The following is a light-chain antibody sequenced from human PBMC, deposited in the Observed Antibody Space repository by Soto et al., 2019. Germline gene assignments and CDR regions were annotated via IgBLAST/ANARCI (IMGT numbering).Light chain of an antibody. CDR1: SSNIGSNT. CDR3: AAWDDSLNGPV. CDR2: SNN. V-gene: IGLV1-44*01. J-gene: IGLJ2*01. Sequence: QSVLTQPPSASGTPGQRVTISCSGSSSNIGSNTVNWYQQLPGTAPKLLIYSNNQRPSGVPDRFSGSKSGTSASLAFSGLQSEDEAEYYCAAWDDSLNGPVFGGGTQLTVL.